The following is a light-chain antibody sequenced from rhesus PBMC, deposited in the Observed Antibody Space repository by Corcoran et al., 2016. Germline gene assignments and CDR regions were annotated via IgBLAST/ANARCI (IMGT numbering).Light chain of an antibody. V-gene: IGKV3-35*01. CDR2: DAS. Sequence: EIVMTQSPATLSLSPGETATLSCRASESGSSNLAWYQQKPGQAPRLLIYDASNRAPGLPDRFSGSWSGTDFPLPISRLEPEDVGVYYCQQESNWTFGQGTKVEIK. CDR1: ESGSSN. CDR3: QQESNWT. J-gene: IGKJ1*01.